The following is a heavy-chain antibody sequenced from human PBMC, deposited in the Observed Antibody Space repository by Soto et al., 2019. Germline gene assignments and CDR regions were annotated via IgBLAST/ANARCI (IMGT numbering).Heavy chain of an antibody. Sequence: SETLSLTCTVSGGSISNDDYYWSWIRQPPGKGLEWIGHIYYNGNTYYNPSLKSRLTMSLDTSQNQFSLHLTSVIAADSASYFCARATTVTSSFFYYGLDVWGQGTTVTVS. CDR3: ARATTVTSSFFYYGLDV. CDR2: IYYNGNT. J-gene: IGHJ6*02. CDR1: GGSISNDDYY. D-gene: IGHD4-17*01. V-gene: IGHV4-30-4*08.